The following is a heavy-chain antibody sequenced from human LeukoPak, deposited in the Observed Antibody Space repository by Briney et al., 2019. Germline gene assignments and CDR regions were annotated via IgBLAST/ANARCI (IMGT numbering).Heavy chain of an antibody. CDR1: GFTFSSYA. J-gene: IGHJ4*02. CDR2: IRYDGSNK. V-gene: IGHV3-30*01. Sequence: GGSLRLSCAASGFTFSSYAMHWVRQAPGKGLEWVAFIRYDGSNKYYADSVKGRFTISRDNSKNTLYLQMNSLRAEDTAVYYCARSYGSGSPFDYWGRGTLVTVSS. D-gene: IGHD3-10*01. CDR3: ARSYGSGSPFDY.